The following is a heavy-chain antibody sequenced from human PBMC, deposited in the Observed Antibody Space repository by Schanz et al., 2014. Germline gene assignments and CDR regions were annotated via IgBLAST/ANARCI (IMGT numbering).Heavy chain of an antibody. CDR3: ARWFLIRGVILDS. D-gene: IGHD3-10*01. CDR1: GFAFSSYG. CDR2: IGVDGTTT. J-gene: IGHJ4*02. Sequence: VQLVESGGGVVQPGRSLRLSCLASGFAFSSYGMNWLRQAPGKGLEWVSVIGVDGTTTYYADSVKGRFTISRDNSRDTVYLQMNSLRADDTAMYYCARWFLIRGVILDSWGQGTLVTVSS. V-gene: IGHV3-23*04.